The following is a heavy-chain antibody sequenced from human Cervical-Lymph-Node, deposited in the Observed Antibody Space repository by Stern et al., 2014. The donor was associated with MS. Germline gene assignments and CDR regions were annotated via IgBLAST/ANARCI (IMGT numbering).Heavy chain of an antibody. V-gene: IGHV3-21*01. CDR2: VSGSSSYL. CDR3: ARAIERGYLPAYYLDY. Sequence: VQLVESGGGLVKPGGSLRLPCEASGFTLSTYTMNWVRQAPGKGLEWVSSVSGSSSYLYYADSVKGRFTISRDNAKNSLYLRMNSLREEDTAVYYCARAIERGYLPAYYLDYWGQGTLVTVSS. CDR1: GFTLSTYT. D-gene: IGHD5-18*01. J-gene: IGHJ4*02.